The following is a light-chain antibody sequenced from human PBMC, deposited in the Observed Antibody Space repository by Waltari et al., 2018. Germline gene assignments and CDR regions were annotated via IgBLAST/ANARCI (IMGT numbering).Light chain of an antibody. CDR3: ATRDEGPTVV. Sequence: QSVLTQPPSASGTPGQCVTISCSVILPTTRTHYVYWYQQLPGTAPKLLIYLTHQRPSGVPDRFSASKSGTSASLAISGLRFEDEADYYCATRDEGPTVVFGGGTKLTVL. CDR1: LPTTRTHY. CDR2: LTH. J-gene: IGLJ2*01. V-gene: IGLV1-47*01.